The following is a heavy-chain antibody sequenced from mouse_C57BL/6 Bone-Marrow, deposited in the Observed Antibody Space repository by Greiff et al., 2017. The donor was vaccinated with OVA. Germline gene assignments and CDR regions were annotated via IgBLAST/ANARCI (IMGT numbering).Heavy chain of an antibody. D-gene: IGHD1-1*01. V-gene: IGHV1-81*01. Sequence: QVQLQQSGAELARPGASVKLSCKASGYTFTSYGISWVKQRTGQGLEWIGEIYPRSGNTYYTEKFKGKATLTADKSSSTAYMELRSLTSEDSAVYFCARGYYGSSSYVWGTGTTVTVSS. CDR1: GYTFTSYG. CDR2: IYPRSGNT. CDR3: ARGYYGSSSYV. J-gene: IGHJ1*03.